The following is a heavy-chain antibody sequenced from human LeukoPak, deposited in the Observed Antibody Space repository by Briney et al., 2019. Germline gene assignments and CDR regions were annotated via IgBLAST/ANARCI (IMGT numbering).Heavy chain of an antibody. V-gene: IGHV4-59*01. Sequence: SETLSLTCTVSGGSTSSDYWSWIRQPPGKGLEWIGYIYYSGSTNYNPSLKSRVTISVDTSKNQFSLKLSSVTAADTAVYYCARGRGGYLDYWGQGTLVTVSS. CDR2: IYYSGST. CDR1: GGSTSSDY. J-gene: IGHJ4*02. CDR3: ARGRGGYLDY. D-gene: IGHD2-15*01.